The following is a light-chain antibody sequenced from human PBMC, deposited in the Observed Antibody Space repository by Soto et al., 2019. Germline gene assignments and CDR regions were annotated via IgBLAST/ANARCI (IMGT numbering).Light chain of an antibody. Sequence: EIVLTQSPGTLSLSPGERATLSCRASQSVSSSYLAWYQQRPGQAPRLLIYGVSSRATGIPDRFSGSGSGTDFALTISRLEPEDCAVYYCQEYGISRTFGQGTKVEIK. J-gene: IGKJ1*01. CDR2: GVS. CDR1: QSVSSSY. V-gene: IGKV3-20*01. CDR3: QEYGISRT.